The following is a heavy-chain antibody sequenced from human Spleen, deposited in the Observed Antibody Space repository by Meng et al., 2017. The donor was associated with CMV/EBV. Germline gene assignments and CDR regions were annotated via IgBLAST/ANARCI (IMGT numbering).Heavy chain of an antibody. D-gene: IGHD3/OR15-3a*01. Sequence: SGYTFTGYYMHWVRQAPGQGLEWIGWINATSGDTNYAVKFQGRVTMTRDTSITTAYMELSRLTSDDTAVYYCARVTDFWSTPWGFDPWGQGTLVTVSS. CDR1: GYTFTGYY. V-gene: IGHV1-2*02. J-gene: IGHJ5*01. CDR3: ARVTDFWSTPWGFDP. CDR2: INATSGDT.